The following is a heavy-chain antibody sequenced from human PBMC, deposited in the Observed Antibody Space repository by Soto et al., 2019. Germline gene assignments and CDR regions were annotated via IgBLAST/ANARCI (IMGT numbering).Heavy chain of an antibody. CDR2: IIPIFCTA. Sequence: QVQLVQSGAEVKKPGSSVKVSCKASGGTFSSYAISWVRQAPGQGLEWMGGIIPIFCTANYAQKFQGRVTITADESTSTGYMELSSLRSEDTAVYYCASAAARPLYYYYYGMDVWGQGTTVTVSS. CDR3: ASAAARPLYYYYYGMDV. V-gene: IGHV1-69*01. CDR1: GGTFSSYA. D-gene: IGHD6-6*01. J-gene: IGHJ6*02.